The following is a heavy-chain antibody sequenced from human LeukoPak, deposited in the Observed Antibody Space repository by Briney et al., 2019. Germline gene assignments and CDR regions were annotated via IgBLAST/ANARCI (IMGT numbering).Heavy chain of an antibody. CDR2: FNPNSGGT. Sequence: ASVKVSCKAAGYTFNDYYIHWVRQAPGHGLEWMGGFNPNSGGTNYAQKFEGRVTMTRDSSITTAYMELSSLRAEDTAAYYCARDNDYVWGSYRTYAFEIWGQGTMVTVSS. CDR1: GYTFNDYY. D-gene: IGHD3-16*02. J-gene: IGHJ3*02. V-gene: IGHV1-2*02. CDR3: ARDNDYVWGSYRTYAFEI.